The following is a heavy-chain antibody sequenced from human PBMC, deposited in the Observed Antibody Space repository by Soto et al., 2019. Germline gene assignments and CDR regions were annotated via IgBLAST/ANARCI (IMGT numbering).Heavy chain of an antibody. D-gene: IGHD3-22*01. CDR1: GFTFSSYG. V-gene: IGHV3-33*01. CDR3: ARTYYYDSSGYYSENYYYDMDV. CDR2: IWYDGSNK. Sequence: LRLSCAASGFTFSSYGMHWVRQAPGKGLEWVAVIWYDGSNKYYADSVKGRFTISRDNSKNTLYLQMNSLRAEDTAVYYCARTYYYDSSGYYSENYYYDMDVWGQGTTVTVSS. J-gene: IGHJ6*02.